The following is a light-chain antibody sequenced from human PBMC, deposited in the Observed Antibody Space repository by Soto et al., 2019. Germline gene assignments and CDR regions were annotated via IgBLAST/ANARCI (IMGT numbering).Light chain of an antibody. V-gene: IGKV3-11*01. Sequence: EIVLTQSPATLSLSPGERATLSCRASQSVSSYLAWYQQKPGQAPRLVIYDASYRATGIPARFSGSGSGTDFTLTISSLEPEDFAVYYCQQYGSSPLWTFGQGTKVDIK. CDR3: QQYGSSPLWT. J-gene: IGKJ1*01. CDR2: DAS. CDR1: QSVSSY.